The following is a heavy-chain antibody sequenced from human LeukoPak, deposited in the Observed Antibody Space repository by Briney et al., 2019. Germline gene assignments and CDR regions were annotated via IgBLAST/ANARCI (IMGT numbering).Heavy chain of an antibody. CDR2: ISGSGGST. Sequence: QPGGSLRLSCAASGFTFSSYAMSWVRQAPGKGLEWVSAISGSGGSTYYADSVKGRFTISRGNSKNTLYLQMNSLRAEDTAVYYCAKVPCSSTSCYMYYFDYWGQGTLVTVSS. CDR1: GFTFSSYA. D-gene: IGHD2-2*01. J-gene: IGHJ4*02. CDR3: AKVPCSSTSCYMYYFDY. V-gene: IGHV3-23*01.